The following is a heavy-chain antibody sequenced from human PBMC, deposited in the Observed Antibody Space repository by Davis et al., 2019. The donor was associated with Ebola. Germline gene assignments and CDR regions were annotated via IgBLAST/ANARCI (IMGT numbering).Heavy chain of an antibody. D-gene: IGHD4-17*01. CDR2: IYSGGST. CDR1: GFTFGGYA. J-gene: IGHJ6*02. CDR3: ARDYGDYYYGMDV. Sequence: GESLKISCATSGFTFGGYAMSWVRQAPGKGLEWVSVIYSGGSTYYADSVKGRFTISRDNSKNTLYLQMNSLRAEDTAVYYCARDYGDYYYGMDVWGQGTTVTVSS. V-gene: IGHV3-53*01.